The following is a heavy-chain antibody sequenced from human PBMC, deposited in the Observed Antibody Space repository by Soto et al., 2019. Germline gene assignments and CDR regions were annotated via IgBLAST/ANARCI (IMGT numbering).Heavy chain of an antibody. CDR3: AKDRDYYDSSGFSGAFDI. J-gene: IGHJ3*02. V-gene: IGHV3-23*01. CDR2: ISGSGGST. D-gene: IGHD3-22*01. CDR1: GFTFSSYA. Sequence: GGSLRLSCAASGFTFSSYAMSWVRQAPGKGLEWVSAISGSGGSTYYADSVKGRFTISRDNSKNTLYLQMNSLRAEDTAVYYCAKDRDYYDSSGFSGAFDIWGQGTMVTVSS.